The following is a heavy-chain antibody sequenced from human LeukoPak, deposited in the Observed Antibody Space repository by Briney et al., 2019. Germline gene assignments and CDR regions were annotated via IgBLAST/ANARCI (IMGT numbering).Heavy chain of an antibody. V-gene: IGHV4-31*03. CDR1: GGSISSGGYY. CDR2: IYYSGST. Sequence: SQTLSLTYTVSGGSISSGGYYWSWIRQHPGKGLEWIGYIYYSGSTYYNPSLKSRVTISVDTSKNQFSLKLSSVTAADTAVYYCARSDKSGSCSGFDYWGQGTLVTVSS. J-gene: IGHJ4*02. D-gene: IGHD1-26*01. CDR3: ARSDKSGSCSGFDY.